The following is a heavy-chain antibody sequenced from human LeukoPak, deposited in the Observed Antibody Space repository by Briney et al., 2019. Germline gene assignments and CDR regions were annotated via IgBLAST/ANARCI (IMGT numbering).Heavy chain of an antibody. V-gene: IGHV3-7*01. CDR1: GFTFSDYY. CDR3: AREDHLGEGYYFDY. J-gene: IGHJ4*02. CDR2: IKQDGSEK. D-gene: IGHD3-10*01. Sequence: GGSLRLSCAASGFTFSDYYMSWVRLAPGKGLEWVANIKQDGSEKYYVDSVKGRFSISRDNAKNSLYLQMNSLRAEDTAVYYCAREDHLGEGYYFDYWGQGTLVTVSS.